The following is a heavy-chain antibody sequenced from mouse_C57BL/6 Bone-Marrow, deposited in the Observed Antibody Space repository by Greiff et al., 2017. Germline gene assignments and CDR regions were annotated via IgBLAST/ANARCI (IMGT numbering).Heavy chain of an antibody. CDR3: AREDYSNYGY. CDR2: ISDGGSYT. D-gene: IGHD2-5*01. CDR1: GFTFSSYA. Sequence: VQLKESGGGLVKPGGSLKLSCAASGFTFSSYAMSWVRQTPEKRLEWVATISDGGSYTYYPDNVKGRFTISRDNAKNNLYLQMSHLKSEDTAMYYCAREDYSNYGYWGQGTTLTVSS. V-gene: IGHV5-4*01. J-gene: IGHJ2*01.